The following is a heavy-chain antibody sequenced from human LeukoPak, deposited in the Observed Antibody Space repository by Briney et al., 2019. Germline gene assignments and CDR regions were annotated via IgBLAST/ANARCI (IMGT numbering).Heavy chain of an antibody. CDR2: ISAYSGNT. CDR3: ARDPGLMITFGGVKGSLDY. Sequence: ASVKVSCKASGYTFTSYGISWVRQAPGQGLEWMGWISAYSGNTNYAQKLQGRVTMTTDTSTSTAYMELRSLRSDDTAVYYCARDPGLMITFGGVKGSLDYWGQGTLVTVSS. CDR1: GYTFTSYG. D-gene: IGHD3-16*01. V-gene: IGHV1-18*04. J-gene: IGHJ4*02.